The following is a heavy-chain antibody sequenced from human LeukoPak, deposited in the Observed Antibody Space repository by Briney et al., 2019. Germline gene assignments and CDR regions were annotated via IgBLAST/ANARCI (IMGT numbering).Heavy chain of an antibody. Sequence: GASVKVSCKASGYTFTSYGISCVRQAPGQGLEWMGRISANNGDTNYAQKLRGRVTMTTDTSTSTAYMELTSMRSDDSAVYYGARCSGASCYNPFDMWGRGTMVTVSS. D-gene: IGHD2-15*01. CDR3: ARCSGASCYNPFDM. CDR1: GYTFTSYG. J-gene: IGHJ3*02. CDR2: ISANNGDT. V-gene: IGHV1-18*04.